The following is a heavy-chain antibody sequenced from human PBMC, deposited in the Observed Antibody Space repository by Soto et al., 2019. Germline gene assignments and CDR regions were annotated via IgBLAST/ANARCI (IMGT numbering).Heavy chain of an antibody. J-gene: IGHJ4*02. CDR2: IEPKNGDT. Sequence: ASVKVSCEASGYTFTGYSIHWVRQAPGQGLEWMGWIEPKNGDTNTAQKFQGRVTMTSDTSITTAYMELTSLRSDDTAIYYCARFWDPTMVPRAEYWDEGRLVTAS. CDR3: ARFWDPTMVPRAEY. V-gene: IGHV1-2*02. D-gene: IGHD3-10*01. CDR1: GYTFTGYS.